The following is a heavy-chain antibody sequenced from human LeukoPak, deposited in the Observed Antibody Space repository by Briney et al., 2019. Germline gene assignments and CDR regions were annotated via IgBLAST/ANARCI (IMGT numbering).Heavy chain of an antibody. CDR1: GFTFDAYG. Sequence: PGGSLRLSCAASGFTFDAYGMTWVRQAPGKGLEWVSGINWNGGTTGYADSVKGRFTISRDNAKNSQYLQMSSLRAEDTALYHCARTRYSGSYGGADYWGQGTLVTVSS. CDR2: INWNGGTT. V-gene: IGHV3-20*01. CDR3: ARTRYSGSYGGADY. J-gene: IGHJ4*02. D-gene: IGHD1-26*01.